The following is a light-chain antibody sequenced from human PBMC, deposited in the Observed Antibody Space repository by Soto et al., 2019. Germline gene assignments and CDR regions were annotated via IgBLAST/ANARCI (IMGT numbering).Light chain of an antibody. J-gene: IGKJ4*01. Sequence: EIVLTQSPGTLSLSPGERATLSCRASQSVSSSYLAWYQQKPGQAPRLLIYDASSRATGIPDRFSGSGSGTDFTLTISRLELEDFAVYYWQQYGSSLLTFGGGTKVEIK. CDR2: DAS. CDR1: QSVSSSY. V-gene: IGKV3-20*01. CDR3: QQYGSSLLT.